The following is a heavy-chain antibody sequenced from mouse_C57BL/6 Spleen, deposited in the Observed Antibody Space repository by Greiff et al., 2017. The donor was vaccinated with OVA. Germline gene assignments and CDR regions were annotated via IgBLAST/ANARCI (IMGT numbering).Heavy chain of an antibody. Sequence: EVQGVESGGGLVKPGGSLKLSCAASGFTFSDYGMHWVRQAPEKGLEWVAYISSGSSTIYYADTVKGRFTISRDNAKNTLFLQMTSLRSEDTAMYYCARPVYYGNIQGFAYWGQGTLVTVSA. CDR2: ISSGSSTI. V-gene: IGHV5-17*01. CDR1: GFTFSDYG. D-gene: IGHD2-1*01. CDR3: ARPVYYGNIQGFAY. J-gene: IGHJ3*01.